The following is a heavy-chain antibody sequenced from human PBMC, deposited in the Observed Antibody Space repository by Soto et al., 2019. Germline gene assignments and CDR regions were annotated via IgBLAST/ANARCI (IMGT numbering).Heavy chain of an antibody. Sequence: QVHLVQSGVEVKTPGASVKVSCQASGYTFFTYDISWVRQAPGQGLEWMGWISTYSGDTKYAQKFQGRVTMTTDTSSTTACLEPRSLRSDDTAGYYLARNNGPTTSENWFEPWGQGTLVTVSS. CDR1: GYTFFTYD. D-gene: IGHD5-12*01. V-gene: IGHV1-18*01. CDR3: ARNNGPTTSENWFEP. J-gene: IGHJ5*02. CDR2: ISTYSGDT.